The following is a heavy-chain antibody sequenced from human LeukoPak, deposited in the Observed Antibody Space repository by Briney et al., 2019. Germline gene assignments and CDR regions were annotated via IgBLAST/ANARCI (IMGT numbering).Heavy chain of an antibody. Sequence: KPSETLSLTCAVYGGSFSGYYWSWIRQPPGKGLEWIGEINHSGSTNYSPSLKSRVTISVDTSKNQFSLKLSSVTAADTAVYYCAGGRGIAAAGPPFDYWGQGTLVTVSS. V-gene: IGHV4-34*01. CDR3: AGGRGIAAAGPPFDY. J-gene: IGHJ4*02. CDR1: GGSFSGYY. CDR2: INHSGST. D-gene: IGHD6-13*01.